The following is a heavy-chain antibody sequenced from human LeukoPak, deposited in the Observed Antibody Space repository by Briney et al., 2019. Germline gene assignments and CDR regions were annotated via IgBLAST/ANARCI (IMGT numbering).Heavy chain of an antibody. CDR2: ISYYGSNK. CDR1: GFTFSSYA. D-gene: IGHD2-15*01. J-gene: IGHJ4*02. Sequence: GGSLRLSCAASGFTFSSYAMHWVRQAPGKGLEWVAVISYYGSNKYYADSVKGRFTISRDNSKNTLYLQMNSLRAEDTAVYYCARDLGAATLRGSEYWGQGTLLTVSS. CDR3: ARDLGAATLRGSEY. V-gene: IGHV3-30*04.